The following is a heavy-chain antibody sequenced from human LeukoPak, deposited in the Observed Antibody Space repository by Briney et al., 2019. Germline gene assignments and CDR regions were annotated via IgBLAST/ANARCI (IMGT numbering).Heavy chain of an antibody. D-gene: IGHD2-15*01. CDR1: GFTFSTYA. J-gene: IGHJ4*02. V-gene: IGHV3-23*01. CDR2: ISGSGDST. CDR3: AEDVVVIVAAKPGI. Sequence: GGSLRLSCAASGFTFSTYAMSWVRQAPGKGLEWVSSISGSGDSTYYVDSVKGRFTISRDNANNMLYQQINSLRAEDTAIYYCAEDVVVIVAAKPGIWGQGTLVTASS.